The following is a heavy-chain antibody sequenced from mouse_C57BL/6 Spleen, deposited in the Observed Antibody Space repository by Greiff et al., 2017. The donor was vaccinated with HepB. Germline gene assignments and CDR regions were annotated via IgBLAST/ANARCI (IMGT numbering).Heavy chain of an antibody. Sequence: QVQLKQPGAELVKPGASVKLSCKASGYTFTSYWMHWVKQRPGQGLEWIGMIHPNSGSTNYNEKFKIKATLTVDKSSSTAYMQLSSLTSEDSAVYYCARSGETNWDVRGNYAMDYWGQGTSVTVSS. CDR3: ARSGETNWDVRGNYAMDY. D-gene: IGHD4-1*01. J-gene: IGHJ4*01. CDR1: GYTFTSYW. CDR2: IHPNSGST. V-gene: IGHV1-64*01.